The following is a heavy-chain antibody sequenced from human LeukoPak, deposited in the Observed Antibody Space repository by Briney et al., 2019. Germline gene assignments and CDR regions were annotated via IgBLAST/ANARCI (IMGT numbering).Heavy chain of an antibody. CDR1: GYSFTSYW. Sequence: GESLKISCKGSGYSFTSYWIGWVRQMPGKGLEWMGIIYPGDSDTRYSPSFQGQVTISADKSISTAYLQWSSLKASDTAMYYCARNSGYRYYYYYGLDVWGQGTTVTVPS. V-gene: IGHV5-51*01. D-gene: IGHD5-12*01. CDR3: ARNSGYRYYYYYGLDV. J-gene: IGHJ6*02. CDR2: IYPGDSDT.